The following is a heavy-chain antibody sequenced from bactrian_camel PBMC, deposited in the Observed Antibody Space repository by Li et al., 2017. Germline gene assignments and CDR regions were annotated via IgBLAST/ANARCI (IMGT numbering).Heavy chain of an antibody. CDR1: GSTYSDYC. CDR3: ATKRDSSNGWYVPTDPYEYKS. V-gene: IGHV3S53*01. Sequence: HVQLVESGGGLVQPGGSLRLSCAASGSTYSDYCVGWFRQSPGKEREGVATLDSGGRGIYADSVKGRFTISQDSGSNTVFLQMNSLKPEDTGMYYCATKRDSSNGWYVPTDPYEYKSWGQGTQVTVS. D-gene: IGHD3*01. J-gene: IGHJ4*01. CDR2: LDSGGRG.